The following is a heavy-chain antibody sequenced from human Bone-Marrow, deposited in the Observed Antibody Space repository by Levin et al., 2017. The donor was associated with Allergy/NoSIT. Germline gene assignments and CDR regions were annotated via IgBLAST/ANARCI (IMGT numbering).Heavy chain of an antibody. CDR1: GFTFSSYT. CDR3: AKDMGTIAGNWQYFEY. CDR2: IDNSGTHI. J-gene: IGHJ4*02. V-gene: IGHV3-21*04. Sequence: SCSASGFTFSSYTMSWVRQAPGKGLEWVTSIDNSGTHISYATSLGGRFTVSRDNGGNSLYLQMNSLRAEDTALYYCAKDMGTIAGNWQYFEYWGQGTLVTVSS. D-gene: IGHD6-13*01.